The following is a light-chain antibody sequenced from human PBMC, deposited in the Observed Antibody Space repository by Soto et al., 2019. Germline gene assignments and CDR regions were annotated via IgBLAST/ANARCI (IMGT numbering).Light chain of an antibody. Sequence: EIVLTQSPATLSLSPGERATLSCRASQSVSSYLAWYQQKPGQAPRLLIYDASNRATGIPARFSGSGSGTDFTLTISSLEPADFAVYYCQQRSNWHPMYTFGQGTKLEIK. V-gene: IGKV3-11*01. CDR3: QQRSNWHPMYT. CDR1: QSVSSY. J-gene: IGKJ2*01. CDR2: DAS.